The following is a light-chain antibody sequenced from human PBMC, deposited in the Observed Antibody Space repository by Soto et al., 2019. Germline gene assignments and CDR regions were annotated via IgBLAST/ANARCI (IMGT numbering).Light chain of an antibody. CDR2: GAS. CDR3: QQFNNWPPIT. J-gene: IGKJ5*01. CDR1: QSVSSN. Sequence: EIVMTQSPATLSVSPGERATLSCRASQSVSSNFAWYQQQTGQAPTLLLYGASTRATGIPARFSGSGAGTEFTLPISSMQSEDVAVYYCQQFNNWPPITFGQGTRLEIK. V-gene: IGKV3-15*01.